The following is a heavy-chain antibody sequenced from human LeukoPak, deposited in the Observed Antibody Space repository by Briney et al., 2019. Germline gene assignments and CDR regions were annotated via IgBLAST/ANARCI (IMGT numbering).Heavy chain of an antibody. V-gene: IGHV3-23*01. D-gene: IGHD3-22*01. CDR1: GFTFSSYA. Sequence: GGSLRLSCAASGFTFSSYATSWVRQAPGKGLEWVSAISGSGGSTYYADSVKGRFTISRDNSKNTLYLQMNSLRAEDTAVYYCAKDSRITMIVVVITLDAFDIWGQGTMVTVSS. CDR2: ISGSGGST. CDR3: AKDSRITMIVVVITLDAFDI. J-gene: IGHJ3*02.